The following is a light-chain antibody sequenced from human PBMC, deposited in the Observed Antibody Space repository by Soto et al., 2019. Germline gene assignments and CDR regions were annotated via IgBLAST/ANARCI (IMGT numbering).Light chain of an antibody. CDR2: DAY. V-gene: IGKV1-5*01. Sequence: EIQMTQSSSILSASVGDRVTITCLASQSISDSLAWYQQKPGKACYLLISDAYSLERGVTSRFSGSGSGTEFTLTISSMQPDDFATYYCQQYNGYSRTVGPGTQVEI. J-gene: IGKJ1*01. CDR3: QQYNGYSRT. CDR1: QSISDS.